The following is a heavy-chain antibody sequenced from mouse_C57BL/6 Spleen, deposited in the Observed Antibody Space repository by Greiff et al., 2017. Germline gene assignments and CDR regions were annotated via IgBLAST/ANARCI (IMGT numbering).Heavy chain of an antibody. CDR1: GFNIKDYY. V-gene: IGHV14-2*01. Sequence: EVQLQQSGAELVKPGASVKLSCTASGFNIKDYYMHWVKQRTEQGLEWIGRIDPEDGETKYAPTFQGKATITADTSSNTAYLQLSSLTSEDTAVYYCARRNGYYAMDYWGQGTSVTVSS. J-gene: IGHJ4*01. CDR2: IDPEDGET. CDR3: ARRNGYYAMDY.